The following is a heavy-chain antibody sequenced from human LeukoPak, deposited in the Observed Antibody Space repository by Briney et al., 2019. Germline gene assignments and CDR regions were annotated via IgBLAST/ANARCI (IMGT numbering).Heavy chain of an antibody. D-gene: IGHD1-26*01. CDR1: GGSISSSSYY. CDR3: AREHRRGGSYSY. CDR2: IYYSGST. J-gene: IGHJ4*02. V-gene: IGHV4-39*07. Sequence: SETLSLTCTVSGGSISSSSYYWGWIRQPPGKGLEWIGSIYYSGSTYYNPSLKSRVTISVDTSKNQFSLKLSSVTAADTAVYYCAREHRRGGSYSYWGQGTLVTVSS.